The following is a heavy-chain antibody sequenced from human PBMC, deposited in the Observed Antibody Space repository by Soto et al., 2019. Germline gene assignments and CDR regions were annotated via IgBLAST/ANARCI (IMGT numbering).Heavy chain of an antibody. CDR3: ARGAS. J-gene: IGHJ5*02. CDR1: GFTFSRVS. Sequence: PGGSLRLSCEASGFTFSRVSMNWVRQVPGKGLEWVACIGSGSSDTWYGDSGKGRFIISRDNAQNSLFLQVNTLRPEDAAMGYCARGASWGRGTQVTVSP. CDR2: IGSGSSDT. V-gene: IGHV3-21*01.